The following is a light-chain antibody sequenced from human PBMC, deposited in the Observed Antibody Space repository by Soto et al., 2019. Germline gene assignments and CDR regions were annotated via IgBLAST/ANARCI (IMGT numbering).Light chain of an antibody. Sequence: QSVLTQPPSLSGAPGQRVTISCTGSSSNIGAGYDVHWYQHLPGTAPKLLIYGNTNRPSGVPDRFSASKSGTSDSLAITGLQAEDEADYYCQSYDSSLSAYVFGTGTKLTVL. V-gene: IGLV1-40*01. CDR2: GNT. J-gene: IGLJ1*01. CDR1: SSNIGAGYD. CDR3: QSYDSSLSAYV.